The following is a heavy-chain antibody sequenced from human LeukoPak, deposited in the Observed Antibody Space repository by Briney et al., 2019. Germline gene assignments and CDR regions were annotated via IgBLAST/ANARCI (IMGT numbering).Heavy chain of an antibody. J-gene: IGHJ3*02. D-gene: IGHD1-26*01. Sequence: PSETLSLTCTVSGGSISSYYWSWIRQPPGKGLERIGYIYYSGSTNYNPSLKSRVTISVDTSKNQFSLKLSSVTAADTAVYYCAAGGATMGFDAFDIWGQGTMVTVSS. CDR2: IYYSGST. V-gene: IGHV4-59*01. CDR3: AAGGATMGFDAFDI. CDR1: GGSISSYY.